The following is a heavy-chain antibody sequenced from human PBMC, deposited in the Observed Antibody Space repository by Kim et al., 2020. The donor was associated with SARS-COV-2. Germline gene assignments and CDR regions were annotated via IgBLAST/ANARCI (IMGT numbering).Heavy chain of an antibody. V-gene: IGHV4-30-4*01. D-gene: IGHD3-10*01. CDR2: IYYSGST. Sequence: SETLSLTCTVSGGSISSGDYYWSWIRQPPGKGLEWIGYIYYSGSTYYNPSLKSRVPISVDTSKNQFSLKLSSVTAADTAVYYCARQRGIRAVIPFDPWGQGTLVTVSS. CDR1: GGSISSGDYY. J-gene: IGHJ5*02. CDR3: ARQRGIRAVIPFDP.